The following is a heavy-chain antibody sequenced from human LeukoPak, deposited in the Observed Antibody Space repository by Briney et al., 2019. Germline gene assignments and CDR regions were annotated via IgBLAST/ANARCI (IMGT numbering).Heavy chain of an antibody. CDR3: AGGVRFLEWLLTEPNFDY. D-gene: IGHD3-3*01. Sequence: GGSLRLSCAASGFTFSSYGMHWVRQAPGKGLERVAFIRYDGSNKYYADSVKGRFTISRDNSKNTLYLQMNSLRAEDTAVYYCAGGVRFLEWLLTEPNFDYWGQGTLVTVSS. V-gene: IGHV3-30*02. CDR1: GFTFSSYG. J-gene: IGHJ4*02. CDR2: IRYDGSNK.